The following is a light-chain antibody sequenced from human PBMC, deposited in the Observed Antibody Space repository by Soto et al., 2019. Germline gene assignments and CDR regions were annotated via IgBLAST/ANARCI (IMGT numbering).Light chain of an antibody. CDR3: SSYTSSSPLYV. Sequence: QSVLTQPASVSESPGQSITISCTGTSSDVGGYNYVSWYQQHPGKAPKLMIYEVSNRPSGVSNRFSGSKSGNTASLTISGLQAEDEADYYCSSYTSSSPLYVFGTGTELTVL. CDR2: EVS. V-gene: IGLV2-14*01. CDR1: SSDVGGYNY. J-gene: IGLJ1*01.